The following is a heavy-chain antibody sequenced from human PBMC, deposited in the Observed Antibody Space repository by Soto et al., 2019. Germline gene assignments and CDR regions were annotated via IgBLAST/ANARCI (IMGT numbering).Heavy chain of an antibody. J-gene: IGHJ4*02. Sequence: QVQLVQSGAEVEKPGASVKVSCKTSGYFFTSHYIHWVRLAPGRVLEWMGRINPNNGDTNAAQKFQGRVTMTSDTSISTAYMEMSGLRSDDTALYYCAREVTYGGGSFSLGLWGQGTLVTVSS. V-gene: IGHV1-2*06. CDR2: INPNNGDT. CDR1: GYFFTSHY. D-gene: IGHD3-10*01. CDR3: AREVTYGGGSFSLGL.